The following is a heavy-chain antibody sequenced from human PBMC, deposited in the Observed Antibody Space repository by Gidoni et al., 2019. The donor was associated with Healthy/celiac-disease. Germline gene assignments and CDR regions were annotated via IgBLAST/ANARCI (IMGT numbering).Heavy chain of an antibody. CDR1: GFPLSSYA. D-gene: IGHD6-6*01. CDR3: AKERIAARRGADY. J-gene: IGHJ4*02. Sequence: EVQLLESGGGLVQPGGSLRLSCAASGFPLSSYAMSWVRQAPGKGLEWVSAISGSGGSTYYADSVKGRFTISRDNSKNTLYLQMNSLRAEDTAVYYCAKERIAARRGADYWGQGTLVTVSS. V-gene: IGHV3-23*01. CDR2: ISGSGGST.